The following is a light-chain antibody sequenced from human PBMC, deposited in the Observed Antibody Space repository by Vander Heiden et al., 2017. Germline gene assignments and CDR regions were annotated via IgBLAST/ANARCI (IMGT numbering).Light chain of an antibody. Sequence: QSVLTQPPSVSAAPGQKVTISCSGSSSNIGNNYVSWYQQLPGTAPKLLIYDNNKRPSGIPDRFSGSKSGTSATLGITGLKTGDEADYDCGTWDSSLSAGVFGGGTKL. V-gene: IGLV1-51*01. CDR3: GTWDSSLSAGV. CDR2: DNN. CDR1: SSNIGNNY. J-gene: IGLJ2*01.